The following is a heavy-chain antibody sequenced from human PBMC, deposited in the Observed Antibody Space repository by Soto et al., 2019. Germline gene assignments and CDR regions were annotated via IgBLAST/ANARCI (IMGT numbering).Heavy chain of an antibody. CDR1: GASIITDTYF. CDR2: ISYSGRT. D-gene: IGHD4-17*01. CDR3: ARRRASDYGANHHHYYLDR. J-gene: IGHJ4*02. Sequence: PSETLSLTCTVSGASIITDTYFWVWIRQSPRRGLELIGSISYSGRTYDNPSLQSRVTISIDASKNQFSLKLTSVTTADTAVYYCARRRASDYGANHHHYYLDRWGQGALVTVSS. V-gene: IGHV4-39*01.